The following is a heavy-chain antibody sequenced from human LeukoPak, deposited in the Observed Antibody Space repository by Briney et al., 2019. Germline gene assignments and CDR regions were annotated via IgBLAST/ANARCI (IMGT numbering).Heavy chain of an antibody. CDR1: GFTFSSYG. V-gene: IGHV3-9*01. J-gene: IGHJ4*02. CDR3: AKGKSGYYYVEFDY. D-gene: IGHD3-22*01. CDR2: ISWNSGSI. Sequence: GGSLRLSCAASGFTFSSYGMHWVRQAPGKGLEWVSGISWNSGSIGYADSVKGRFTISRDNAKNSLYLQMNSLRAEDTALYYCAKGKSGYYYVEFDYWGQGTLVTVSS.